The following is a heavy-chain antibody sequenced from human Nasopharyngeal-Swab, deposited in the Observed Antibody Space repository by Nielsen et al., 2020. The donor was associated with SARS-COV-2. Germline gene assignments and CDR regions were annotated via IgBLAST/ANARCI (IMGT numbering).Heavy chain of an antibody. D-gene: IGHD3-16*02. CDR3: AREWEAYGYLWGNYRYTIFDY. CDR1: GFTFCSYW. V-gene: IGHV3-7*01. Sequence: GESLQISCAASGFTFCSYWMSCVRQPPGKGLEWVANIKRDGSEKYYADSVKGRFTVSRDNAKSSLYLQMNSLRAEDTAVYYCAREWEAYGYLWGNYRYTIFDYWGRGTLVTVSS. J-gene: IGHJ4*01. CDR2: IKRDGSEK.